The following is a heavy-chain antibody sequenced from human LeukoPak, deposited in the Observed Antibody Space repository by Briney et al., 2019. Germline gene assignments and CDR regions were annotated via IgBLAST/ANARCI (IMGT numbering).Heavy chain of an antibody. CDR1: GYTFTSYN. J-gene: IGHJ4*02. CDR2: MNPNSGDT. CDR3: ARAVWNYMAADY. V-gene: IGHV1-8*01. D-gene: IGHD1-7*01. Sequence: ASVKLSCKDSGYTFTSYNINWVRQATGQGLEWMGWMNPNSGDTGYAQKFQGRVTMTRNTSISTAYMELSSLRSEETAVYYCARAVWNYMAADYWGQGTLVTVSS.